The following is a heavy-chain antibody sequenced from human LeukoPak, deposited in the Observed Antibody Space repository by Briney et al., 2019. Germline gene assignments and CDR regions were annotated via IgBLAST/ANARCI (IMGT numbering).Heavy chain of an antibody. CDR3: ARRGYYDSSGYYYLAPYYFDY. V-gene: IGHV3-30-3*01. D-gene: IGHD3-22*01. J-gene: IGHJ4*02. Sequence: PGGSLRLSCAASGFTFSSYAMHWVRQAPGKGLEWVAVISYDGSNKYYADSVKGRFTISRDNSKNTLYLQMNSLRAEDTAVYYCARRGYYDSSGYYYLAPYYFDYWGQGTLVTVSS. CDR1: GFTFSSYA. CDR2: ISYDGSNK.